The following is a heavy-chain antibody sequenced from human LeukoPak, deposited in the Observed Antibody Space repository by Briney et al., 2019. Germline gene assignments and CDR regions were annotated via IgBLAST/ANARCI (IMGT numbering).Heavy chain of an antibody. Sequence: SVKVSCTASGGTFSSYAISWVRQAPGQGLEWMGGIIPIFGIANYAQKFQGRVTITADESTSTAYMELSSLRSEDTAVYYCARADCGGDCYYYYYYYGMDVWGQGTTVTVSS. J-gene: IGHJ6*02. CDR1: GGTFSSYA. V-gene: IGHV1-69*01. CDR2: IIPIFGIA. D-gene: IGHD2-21*02. CDR3: ARADCGGDCYYYYYYYGMDV.